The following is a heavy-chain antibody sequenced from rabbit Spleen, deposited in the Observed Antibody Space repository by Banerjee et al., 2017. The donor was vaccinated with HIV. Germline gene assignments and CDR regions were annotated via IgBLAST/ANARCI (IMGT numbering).Heavy chain of an antibody. CDR1: GVSFSGNS. J-gene: IGHJ4*01. Sequence: QEQLVESGGGLVKPGASLTLTCIASGVSFSGNSYMCWVRQAPGKGLEWIACIDTGEGNTDYASWVNGRFTISRSTSLATVTLQVTSLTVADTATYFCAREGGIVVAGAFNLWGQGTLVPVS. CDR2: IDTGEGNT. V-gene: IGHV1S47*01. D-gene: IGHD4-1*01. CDR3: AREGGIVVAGAFNL.